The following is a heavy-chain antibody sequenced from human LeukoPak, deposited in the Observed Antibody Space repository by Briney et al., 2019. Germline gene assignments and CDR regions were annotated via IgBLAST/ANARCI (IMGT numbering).Heavy chain of an antibody. CDR1: VYTFTIYD. CDR2: MNPNSGNT. J-gene: IGHJ4*02. CDR3: ARGRGGTNLRHFDY. V-gene: IGHV1-8*01. D-gene: IGHD2-15*01. Sequence: ASVTVSFTSSVYTFTIYDINWVRQATGQGLEWMGWMNPNSGNTGYAQKFQGRVTMTRNTSISTAYMELSSLRSEDTAVYYCARGRGGTNLRHFDYWGQGTLVTVSS.